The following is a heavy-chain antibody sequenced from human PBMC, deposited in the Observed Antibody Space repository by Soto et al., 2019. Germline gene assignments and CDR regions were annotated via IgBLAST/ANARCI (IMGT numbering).Heavy chain of an antibody. D-gene: IGHD3-22*01. J-gene: IGHJ4*02. Sequence: SETLSLTCTVSGGSISSGDYYWSWIRPPPGKGLEWIGYIYYSGSTYYNPSLKSRVTISVDTSKNQFSLKLSSVTAADTAVYYCARGADYYDSSGYYFFDYWGQGTLVTVSS. CDR2: IYYSGST. V-gene: IGHV4-30-4*01. CDR3: ARGADYYDSSGYYFFDY. CDR1: GGSISSGDYY.